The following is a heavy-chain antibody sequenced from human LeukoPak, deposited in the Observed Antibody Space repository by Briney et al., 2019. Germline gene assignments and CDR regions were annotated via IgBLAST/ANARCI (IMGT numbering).Heavy chain of an antibody. D-gene: IGHD3-10*01. J-gene: IGHJ4*02. CDR3: ARDKEGPFSGTYGILDY. CDR1: GLTFSSYW. V-gene: IGHV3-74*01. Sequence: GGSLRLSCAASGLTFSSYWMHWVRQAPGKGLVWVSRINSDGSSTSYADSVKGRFTISRDNAKNTLYLEMNSLRAEDTAMYYCARDKEGPFSGTYGILDYWGQGTLVTVSS. CDR2: INSDGSST.